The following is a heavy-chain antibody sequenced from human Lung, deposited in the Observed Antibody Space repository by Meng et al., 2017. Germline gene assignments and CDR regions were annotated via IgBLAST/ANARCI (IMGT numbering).Heavy chain of an antibody. CDR1: GGSISSSNYY. Sequence: SETLSLTCTVSGGSISSSNYYWGWIRQPPGKGLEWIGSMHYSGSTYYNPSLKSRVTILVDTSKNQFSLKLSSVTAADTAVYYCAREMTSAYFSDSWGQGNLVNGAS. J-gene: IGHJ4*02. CDR2: MHYSGST. CDR3: AREMTSAYFSDS. D-gene: IGHD3-22*01. V-gene: IGHV4-39*07.